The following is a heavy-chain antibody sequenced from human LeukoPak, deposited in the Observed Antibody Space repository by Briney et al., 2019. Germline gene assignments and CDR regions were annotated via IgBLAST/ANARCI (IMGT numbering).Heavy chain of an antibody. D-gene: IGHD2-2*01. Sequence: SETLSLTCTVSGYSISGSNYWAWIRQVPGKGLEWIGIIYHTGSTYHNPSLKSRLSISLYTSKNQVFLKLSSVTAADTAVYHCARDIVVARAAMPRLDPWGQGILVTVSS. CDR1: GYSISGSNY. J-gene: IGHJ5*02. CDR2: IYHTGST. V-gene: IGHV4-38-2*02. CDR3: ARDIVVARAAMPRLDP.